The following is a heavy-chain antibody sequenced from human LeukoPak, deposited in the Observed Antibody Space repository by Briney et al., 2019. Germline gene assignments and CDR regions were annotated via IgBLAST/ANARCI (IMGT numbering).Heavy chain of an antibody. D-gene: IGHD2-2*01. CDR3: VRDMGTSSTCFDR. CDR1: GFTFNYYA. V-gene: IGHV3-30*04. J-gene: IGHJ5*02. CDR2: TSYDGSKK. Sequence: GRSLRLSCAASGFTFNYYAMHWLRQAPGKGLEWVAGTSYDGSKKMYADSAKGRFSISRDNAKNMLYVQMNSLTVEDTAVYYCVRDMGTSSTCFDRWGQGMLVAVSS.